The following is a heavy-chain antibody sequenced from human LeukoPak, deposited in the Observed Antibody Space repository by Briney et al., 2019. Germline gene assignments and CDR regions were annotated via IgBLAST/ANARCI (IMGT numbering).Heavy chain of an antibody. J-gene: IGHJ6*02. CDR2: IYNSGST. V-gene: IGHV4-59*01. CDR3: ARVMITFGGVRVGYYGMDV. D-gene: IGHD3-16*01. CDR1: GGSISSYY. Sequence: RPSETLSLTCTVSGGSISSYYWSWIRQPPGKGLEWIGYIYNSGSTNYNPSLKSRVTISEDMSKNQFSLKLSSVTAADTAVYYCARVMITFGGVRVGYYGMDVWGQGTTVTVSS.